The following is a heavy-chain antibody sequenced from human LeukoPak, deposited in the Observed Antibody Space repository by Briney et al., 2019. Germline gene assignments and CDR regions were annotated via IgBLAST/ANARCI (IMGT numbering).Heavy chain of an antibody. V-gene: IGHV4-31*11. Sequence: SETLSLTCAVSGGSISSGGYYWSWIRQHPGKGLEWIGYIYYSGSTYYNPSLKSRVTISVDTSKNQFSLKLSSVTAADTAVYYCARDSYYDSSRSRWGQGTLVTVSS. J-gene: IGHJ4*02. D-gene: IGHD3-22*01. CDR1: GGSISSGGYY. CDR2: IYYSGST. CDR3: ARDSYYDSSRSR.